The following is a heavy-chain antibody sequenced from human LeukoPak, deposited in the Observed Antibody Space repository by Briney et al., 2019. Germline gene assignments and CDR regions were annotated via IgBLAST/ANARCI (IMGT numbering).Heavy chain of an antibody. D-gene: IGHD6-13*01. J-gene: IGHJ4*02. CDR2: INSGGNT. V-gene: IGHV3-23*01. Sequence: GGSLRLSCAASGFTFSSYAMRWVRQAPGKGLEWVSTINSGGNTYYADSMKGRFTISRDNSKNTLFLQMNSLRVDDTGVYYCSKDPPISAAGPRYSDRWGQGTLVTVSS. CDR3: SKDPPISAAGPRYSDR. CDR1: GFTFSSYA.